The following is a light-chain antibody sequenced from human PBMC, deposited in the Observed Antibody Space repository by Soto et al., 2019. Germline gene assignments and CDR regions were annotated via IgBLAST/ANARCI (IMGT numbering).Light chain of an antibody. CDR3: QHYNSYSEA. J-gene: IGKJ1*01. V-gene: IGKV1-5*03. CDR2: KAS. Sequence: DMQMTQYPSTLSASVGDRVTITCRASQSISSWLAWYQQKAGKAPKLLIYKASTLKSGVPSRFSGSGSGTEFTLTISSLQPDDFATYYCQHYNSYSEAFGQGTKVDI. CDR1: QSISSW.